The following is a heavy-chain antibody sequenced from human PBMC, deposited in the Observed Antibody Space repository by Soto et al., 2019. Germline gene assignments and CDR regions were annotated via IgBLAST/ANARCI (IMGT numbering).Heavy chain of an antibody. CDR2: INAGNGNT. Sequence: QVQLVESGAEVKKPGASVKVSCKASGYTFTSYAMHWVRQAPGQRLEWMGWINAGNGNTKYSQKFQGRVTITRDTSASTAYMELSSLRSEDTAIYYCARGPGGPDGPGDYWGQGTLVTVSS. CDR3: ARGPGGPDGPGDY. V-gene: IGHV1-3*01. D-gene: IGHD2-15*01. J-gene: IGHJ4*02. CDR1: GYTFTSYA.